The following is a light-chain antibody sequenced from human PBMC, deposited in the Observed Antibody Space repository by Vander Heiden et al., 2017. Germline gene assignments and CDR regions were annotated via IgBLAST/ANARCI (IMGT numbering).Light chain of an antibody. J-gene: IGKJ4*01. CDR2: DTS. V-gene: IGKV3-11*01. CDR3: QQRSNWPLT. Sequence: EIVLTQSPATLSLSPGDRATLSCRASQSVSSYVAWYQQKPGQAPRLLIYDTSNRATGIPARFSGSGSGTDFTLTISSLEPEDFRVYYCQQRSNWPLTFGGGTKVEIK. CDR1: QSVSSY.